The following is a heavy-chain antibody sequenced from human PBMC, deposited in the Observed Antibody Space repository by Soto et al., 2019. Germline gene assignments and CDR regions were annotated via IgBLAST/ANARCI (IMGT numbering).Heavy chain of an antibody. J-gene: IGHJ4*02. V-gene: IGHV3-74*03. CDR2: IDSDGTTT. D-gene: IGHD2-15*01. Sequence: GGSLRLSCAASGFTFSSYRMHWVRQAPGKGLVWVSHIDSDGTTTTYADSVKGRFTISRDNAKNTLYLQMNSLRAEDTAVYYCARRSDCSGATCYSGNYFDFWGQGTLVTVSS. CDR3: ARRSDCSGATCYSGNYFDF. CDR1: GFTFSSYR.